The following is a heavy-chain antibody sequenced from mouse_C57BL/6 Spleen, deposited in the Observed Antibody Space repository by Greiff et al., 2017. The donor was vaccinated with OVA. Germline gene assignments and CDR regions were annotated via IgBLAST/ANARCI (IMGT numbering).Heavy chain of an antibody. CDR3: ARGARPDY. J-gene: IGHJ2*01. CDR1: GYTFTSYW. D-gene: IGHD3-1*01. CDR2: IDPSDSYT. Sequence: QVQLQQPGAELVKPGASVKLSCKASGYTFTSYWMQWVKQRPGQGLEWIGEIDPSDSYTNYNQKFKGKATLTVDTSSSTAYMQLSSLTSEDSAVYYCARGARPDYWGQGTTLTVSS. V-gene: IGHV1-50*01.